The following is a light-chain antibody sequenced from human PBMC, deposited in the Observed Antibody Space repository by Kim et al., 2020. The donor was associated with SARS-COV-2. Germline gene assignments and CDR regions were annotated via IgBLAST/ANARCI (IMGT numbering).Light chain of an antibody. Sequence: GQGVSVSRTGGSSNIGGGYEVRWYQQLRGAAPQLLIYGNSDRPSGVPDRFAGSKSGTSAYLAITGLQAEDEADYYCQSYDSSLSVVFGGGTQLTVL. V-gene: IGLV1-40*01. J-gene: IGLJ2*01. CDR3: QSYDSSLSVV. CDR1: SSNIGGGYE. CDR2: GNS.